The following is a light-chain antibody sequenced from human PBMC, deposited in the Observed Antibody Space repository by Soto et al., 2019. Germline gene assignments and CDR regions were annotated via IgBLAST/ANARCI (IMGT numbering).Light chain of an antibody. CDR2: STS. CDR3: QQSFKTPYT. CDR1: QDINKN. V-gene: IGKV1-39*01. Sequence: DIQMTPSPPSLSASVGDRVTISCRASQDINKNLNWYQLKEGQAPKLLIYSTSEFQPGVPSRFSGSISETEFSLTITGLQPDDSATYFCQQSFKTPYTFGQGT. J-gene: IGKJ2*01.